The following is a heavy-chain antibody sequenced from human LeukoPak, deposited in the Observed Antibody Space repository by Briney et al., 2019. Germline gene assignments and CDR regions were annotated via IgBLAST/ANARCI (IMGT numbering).Heavy chain of an antibody. V-gene: IGHV4-39*07. J-gene: IGHJ3*02. Sequence: SETLSLTCTVSGGSISITSYYWGWIRQPPGKGLEWIGSMYSSGSTYYNPSLKSRVTISVDASKNQFSLKLSSVTAADTAVYYCARGPPDCSSTSCYAFDAFDIWGQGAMVTVSS. D-gene: IGHD2-2*01. CDR2: MYSSGST. CDR3: ARGPPDCSSTSCYAFDAFDI. CDR1: GGSISITSYY.